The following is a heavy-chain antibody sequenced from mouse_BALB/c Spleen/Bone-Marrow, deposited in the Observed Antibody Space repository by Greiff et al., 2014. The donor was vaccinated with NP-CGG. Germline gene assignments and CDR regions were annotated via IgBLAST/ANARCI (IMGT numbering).Heavy chain of an antibody. CDR2: IYPGSGNT. D-gene: IGHD2-1*01. J-gene: IGHJ2*01. CDR3: ARTPNYGNYDDY. Sequence: VQLQQSGPELVKPGASVKISCKASGYTFTDYYINWVKQKPGQGLEWIGWIYPGSGNTKYNEKFKGKATLTVDTSSSTAYMQHRSMTTADTAVDFCARTPNYGNYDDYWGQGTTLTVSS. CDR1: GYTFTDYY. V-gene: IGHV1-84*02.